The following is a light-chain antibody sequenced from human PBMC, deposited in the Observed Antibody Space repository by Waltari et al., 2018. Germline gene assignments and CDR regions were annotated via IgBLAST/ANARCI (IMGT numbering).Light chain of an antibody. V-gene: IGLV8-61*01. CDR2: STN. CDR3: VLYMGGGIL. Sequence: QTVVTQEPSFSVSPGGTVTLTCGLRSGSVSTTYYPSWYQQTPGQAPRPLIYSTNTRSSGVPDRISGSILGNKAALTITEAQADDESDYYCVLYMGGGILFGGGTKLTVL. J-gene: IGLJ3*02. CDR1: SGSVSTTYY.